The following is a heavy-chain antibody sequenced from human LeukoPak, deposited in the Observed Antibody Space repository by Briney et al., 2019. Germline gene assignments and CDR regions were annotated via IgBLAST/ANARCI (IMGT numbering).Heavy chain of an antibody. CDR1: GDSISSYY. CDR2: IYTSGST. CDR3: ARDLRSSTSCYGCGWFDP. D-gene: IGHD2-2*01. V-gene: IGHV4-4*07. Sequence: SETLSLTCTVSGDSISSYYWSWIRQPAGKGLEWIGRIYTSGSTNYNPSLKSRVTMSVDTSKNQFSLKLSSVTAADTAVYYCARDLRSSTSCYGCGWFDPWGQGTLVTVSS. J-gene: IGHJ5*02.